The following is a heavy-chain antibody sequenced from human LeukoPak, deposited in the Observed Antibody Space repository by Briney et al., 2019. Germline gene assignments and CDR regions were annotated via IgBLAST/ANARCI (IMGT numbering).Heavy chain of an antibody. CDR3: ARDSVTTGFYFDY. CDR2: ISYHGKSE. V-gene: IGHV3-30*04. D-gene: IGHD4-17*01. CDR1: GFTFGSYA. Sequence: GGSLRLSCAASGFTFGSYALHWVRQAPGKGLEWVAFISYHGKSENYADSVKGRFTISRDISKNMLYLQMNSLRPVDTAVYYCARDSVTTGFYFDYWGQGTLVTVSS. J-gene: IGHJ4*02.